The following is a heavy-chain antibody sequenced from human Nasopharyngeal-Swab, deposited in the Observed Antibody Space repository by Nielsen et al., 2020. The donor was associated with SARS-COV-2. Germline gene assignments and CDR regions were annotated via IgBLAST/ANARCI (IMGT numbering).Heavy chain of an antibody. CDR1: GYSFSSYW. V-gene: IGHV5-51*01. Sequence: QVSCKASGYSFSSYWNGWVRQMPGKGLEWMCFIYPYDPQTTYNPSFQGQVTISADKSSTTAYLQWNSLRASDTAIYYCTRNTGTSPYYYRDVWGEGTTVTVSS. J-gene: IGHJ6*03. CDR3: TRNTGTSPYYYRDV. CDR2: IYPYDPQT. D-gene: IGHD1-14*01.